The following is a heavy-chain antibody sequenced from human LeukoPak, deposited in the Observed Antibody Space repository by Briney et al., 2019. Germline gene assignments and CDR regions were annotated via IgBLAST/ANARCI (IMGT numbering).Heavy chain of an antibody. Sequence: GRSLRLSCAASGFTFSSYAMHWVRQAPGKGLEWVAVISYDGSNKYYADSVKGRFTISRDNSKNTLYLQMNSLRAEDTAVYYCAKGRMITFGGVIVPGYGMDVWGQGTTVTVSS. J-gene: IGHJ6*02. CDR1: GFTFSSYA. CDR2: ISYDGSNK. CDR3: AKGRMITFGGVIVPGYGMDV. D-gene: IGHD3-16*02. V-gene: IGHV3-30-3*01.